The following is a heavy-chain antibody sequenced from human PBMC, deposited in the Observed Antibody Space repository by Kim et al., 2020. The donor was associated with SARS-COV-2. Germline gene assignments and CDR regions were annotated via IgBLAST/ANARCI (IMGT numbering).Heavy chain of an antibody. J-gene: IGHJ3*02. CDR1: GFTFSSYE. Sequence: GGSLRLSCAASGFTFSSYEMNWVRQAPGKGLEWVSYISSSGSTIYYADSVKGRFTISRDNAKNSLYLQMNSLRAEDTAVYYCASFPTTVTSPDAFDIWGQGTMVTVSS. CDR2: ISSSGSTI. CDR3: ASFPTTVTSPDAFDI. V-gene: IGHV3-48*03. D-gene: IGHD4-17*01.